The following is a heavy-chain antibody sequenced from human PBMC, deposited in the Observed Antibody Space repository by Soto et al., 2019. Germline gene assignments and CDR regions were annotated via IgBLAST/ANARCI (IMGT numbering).Heavy chain of an antibody. CDR2: ISSNGGST. J-gene: IGHJ6*03. V-gene: IGHV3-64*01. Sequence: EVQLVESGGGLVQPGGSLRLSCAASGFTFSSYAMHWVRQAPGKGLEYVSAISSNGGSTYYANSVKGRFTISRDNSKNTLYLQMGSLRAEDMAVYYCARDQKQWLANNGYYYYMDVWGKGTTVTVSS. CDR3: ARDQKQWLANNGYYYYMDV. CDR1: GFTFSSYA. D-gene: IGHD6-19*01.